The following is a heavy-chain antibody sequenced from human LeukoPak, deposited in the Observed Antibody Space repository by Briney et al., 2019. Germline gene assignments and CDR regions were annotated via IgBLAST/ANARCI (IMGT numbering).Heavy chain of an antibody. J-gene: IGHJ4*02. V-gene: IGHV4-59*08. CDR1: GGSISSYY. CDR2: IYYSGST. D-gene: IGHD6-13*01. Sequence: PSETLSLTCTVSGGSISSYYWSWIRRPPGKGLEWIGYIYYSGSTNYNPSLKSRVTISVDTSKNQFSLKLSSLTAADTAVYYCARYSSSWYDYWGQGTLVTVSS. CDR3: ARYSSSWYDY.